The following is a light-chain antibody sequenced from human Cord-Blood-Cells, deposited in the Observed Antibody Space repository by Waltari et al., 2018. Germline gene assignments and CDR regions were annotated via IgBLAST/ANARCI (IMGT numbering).Light chain of an antibody. CDR3: QQSYSTPLT. Sequence: IQMTQSPSSLSASVGDRVTITCRASQSISSYLNWYQQKPGKAPKLLIYAASSLQSGVPSRFSGSGSGTDFTLTISSLQPEDVATYYCQQSYSTPLTFGRGTKVEIK. J-gene: IGKJ4*01. V-gene: IGKV1-39*01. CDR1: QSISSY. CDR2: AAS.